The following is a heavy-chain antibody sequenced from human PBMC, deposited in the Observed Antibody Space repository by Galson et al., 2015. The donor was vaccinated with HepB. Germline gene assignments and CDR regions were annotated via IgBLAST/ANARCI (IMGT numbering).Heavy chain of an antibody. V-gene: IGHV4-4*02. J-gene: IGHJ4*02. D-gene: IGHD6-13*01. Sequence: ETLSLTCAVSGGSISNGNWWSWVRQPPGKGLEWIGEIYHSGSTNYNPSLKSRVTISIDKSKNQFSLKLSSVTAADTALYYCARGPWGKTAAWSFRFWGQGTLGTLSS. CDR3: ARGPWGKTAAWSFRF. CDR1: GGSISNGNW. CDR2: IYHSGST.